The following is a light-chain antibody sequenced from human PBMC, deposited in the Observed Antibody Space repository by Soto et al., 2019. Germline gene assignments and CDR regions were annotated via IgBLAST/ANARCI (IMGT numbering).Light chain of an antibody. V-gene: IGKV3-20*01. Sequence: EIVLTQYPGTLSLSPGERATLSCRASQSVSSSSLAWYQQKPGQAPRLLIYGGSSRATGIPDRFSGSGSGTDFNLTISRLEPEDFAVYYCQQYGSSPPYTVGQGTKLEIK. CDR1: QSVSSSS. CDR3: QQYGSSPPYT. J-gene: IGKJ2*01. CDR2: GGS.